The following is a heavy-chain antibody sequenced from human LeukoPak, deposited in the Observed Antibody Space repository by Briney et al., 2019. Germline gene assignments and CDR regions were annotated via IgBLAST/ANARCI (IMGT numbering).Heavy chain of an antibody. CDR3: ARDYRSDLYGMDV. Sequence: PGRSLRLSCAASGFTFSSYGMHWVRQAPGKGLEWVAVIWYDGSNKYYADSVKGRFTISRDNSKNTLYLQMNSLRAEDTAVYYCARDYRSDLYGMDVWGQGTTVTVSS. CDR2: IWYDGSNK. D-gene: IGHD6-25*01. CDR1: GFTFSSYG. J-gene: IGHJ6*02. V-gene: IGHV3-33*01.